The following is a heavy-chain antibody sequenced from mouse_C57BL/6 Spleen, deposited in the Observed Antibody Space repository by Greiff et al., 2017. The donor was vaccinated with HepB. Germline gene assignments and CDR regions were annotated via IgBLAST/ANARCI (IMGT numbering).Heavy chain of an antibody. J-gene: IGHJ2*01. CDR2: IYPGSGST. Sequence: QVQLQQSGAELVKPGASVKMSCKASGYTFTSYWITWVKQRPGQGLEWIGDIYPGSGSTNYNEKFKSKATLTVDTSSSTAYMQLSSLTSEDSAVYYCARIGIDYDYGDDDYWVQGTTLTVSS. CDR1: GYTFTSYW. CDR3: ARIGIDYDYGDDDY. D-gene: IGHD2-4*01. V-gene: IGHV1-55*01.